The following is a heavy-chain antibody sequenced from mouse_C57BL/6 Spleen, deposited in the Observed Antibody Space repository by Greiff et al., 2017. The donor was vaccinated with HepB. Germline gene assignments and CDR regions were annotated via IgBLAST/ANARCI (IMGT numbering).Heavy chain of an antibody. V-gene: IGHV5-9-1*02. J-gene: IGHJ1*03. CDR3: TRDGPTAHHWYFDD. CDR2: ISSGGDYI. CDR1: GFTFSSYA. Sequence: EVQLVESGAGLVKPGGSLKLSCAASGFTFSSYAMSWVRQTPEKRLEWVAYISSGGDYIYYADTVKGRITISRDNARNTLYLQMNSLKSEDTAMYYCTRDGPTAHHWYFDDWGTGTTVTVSS. D-gene: IGHD1-2*01.